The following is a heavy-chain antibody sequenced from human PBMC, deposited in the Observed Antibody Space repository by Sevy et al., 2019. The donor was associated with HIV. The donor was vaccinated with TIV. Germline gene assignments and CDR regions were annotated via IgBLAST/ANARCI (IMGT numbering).Heavy chain of an antibody. D-gene: IGHD3-10*01. V-gene: IGHV3-23*01. CDR1: GFTFTNYA. Sequence: GGSLRLSCAASGFTFTNYAMNWVRQAPGKGLEWVSGISDSGDTTHYAESVKGRFTISRDNSKNTVSLQMSSLRAEDTAIYYCAKLPSTVMFREKGYWGQGNRVTVSS. CDR3: AKLPSTVMFREKGY. CDR2: ISDSGDTT. J-gene: IGHJ4*02.